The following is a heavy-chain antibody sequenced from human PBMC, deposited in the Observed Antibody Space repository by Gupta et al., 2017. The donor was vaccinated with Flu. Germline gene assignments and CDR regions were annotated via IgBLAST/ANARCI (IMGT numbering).Heavy chain of an antibody. V-gene: IGHV3-30*18. CDR2: ISHDGSNK. CDR3: AKDRSTSFDDAFDI. D-gene: IGHD2-2*01. Sequence: QVQLVESGGGVVQPGRSLRLSCAASGFTFSSYGMHWVRQAPGKGLEWVAVISHDGSNKYYADSVKGRFTISRDNSKNTLYLQMNSLRAEDTAVYYCAKDRSTSFDDAFDIWGQGTMVTVSS. CDR1: GFTFSSYG. J-gene: IGHJ3*02.